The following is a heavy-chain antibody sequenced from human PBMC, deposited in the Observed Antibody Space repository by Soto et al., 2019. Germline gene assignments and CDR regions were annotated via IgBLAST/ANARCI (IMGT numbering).Heavy chain of an antibody. CDR1: GFTFNSYA. Sequence: GGSLRLSCAASGFTFNSYAMSWVRQGPGKGLEWVSGISGSGGSTYYADSVKGRFTISRDNSKNTLYLQMNSLRAEDTAVCYCAKADMITFGGVMNYWGQGTLVTVSS. CDR3: AKADMITFGGVMNY. CDR2: ISGSGGST. D-gene: IGHD3-16*01. J-gene: IGHJ4*02. V-gene: IGHV3-23*01.